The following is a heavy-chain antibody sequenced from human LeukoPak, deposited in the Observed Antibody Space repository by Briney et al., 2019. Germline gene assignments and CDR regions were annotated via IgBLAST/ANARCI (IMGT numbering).Heavy chain of an antibody. D-gene: IGHD2-15*01. CDR3: ARQSYCSGGSCYSAAFDI. CDR1: GFTFSSYA. V-gene: IGHV3-64*01. Sequence: PGGSLRLSCAASGFTFSSYAMHWVRQAPGKGLEYVSVISSNGGSTYYANSVKGRFTISRDNSKNTLYLQMGSLRAEDMAVYYCARQSYCSGGSCYSAAFDIWGQGTMVTVSS. J-gene: IGHJ3*02. CDR2: ISSNGGST.